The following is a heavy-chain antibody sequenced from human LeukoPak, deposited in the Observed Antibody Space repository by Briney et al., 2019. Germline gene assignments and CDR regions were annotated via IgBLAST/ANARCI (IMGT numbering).Heavy chain of an antibody. CDR3: AKGQVPTTLVRLDY. CDR2: VSASGDST. CDR1: GFTFSNYG. Sequence: GGSLRLSCAASGFTFSNYGMTWVRQAPGKGLEWVSTVSASGDSTYYADSVKGRFTISRDNSKNALYLQMNTLRAEDTAVYYCAKGQVPTTLVRLDYWGQGTLVTVSS. V-gene: IGHV3-23*01. D-gene: IGHD1-26*01. J-gene: IGHJ4*02.